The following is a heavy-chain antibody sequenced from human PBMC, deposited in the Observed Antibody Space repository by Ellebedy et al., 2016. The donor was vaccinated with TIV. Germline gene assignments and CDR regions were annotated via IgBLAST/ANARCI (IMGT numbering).Heavy chain of an antibody. CDR2: IFTSGSF. Sequence: GSLRLXXSVSGGSISRYFWSWIRQPAGKGLEWIGRIFTSGSFNYNPSPMSRVTMSVVTSKNQISLRLNSVTAADTAVYYCARVHCSITTCDYYYMDVWGKGTTVTVSS. D-gene: IGHD1-1*01. CDR1: GGSISRYF. J-gene: IGHJ6*03. V-gene: IGHV4-4*07. CDR3: ARVHCSITTCDYYYMDV.